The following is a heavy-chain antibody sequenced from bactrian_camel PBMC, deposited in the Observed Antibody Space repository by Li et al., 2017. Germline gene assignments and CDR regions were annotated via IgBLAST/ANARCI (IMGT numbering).Heavy chain of an antibody. Sequence: QLVESGGGSVQTGGSLRLPCVVSGHSRGSNCVGWYRLPPGRAPAEREGIAAIRRSGGETWYAGSVKGRFTISQDSARYTVYLQMNNLQPEDTAMYYCAADVSCAEMPVFKRLDTVRYNYWGQGTQVTVS. CDR3: AADVSCAEMPVFKRLDTVRYNY. J-gene: IGHJ4*01. D-gene: IGHD4*01. CDR2: IRRSGGET. CDR1: GHSRGSNC. V-gene: IGHV3-3*01.